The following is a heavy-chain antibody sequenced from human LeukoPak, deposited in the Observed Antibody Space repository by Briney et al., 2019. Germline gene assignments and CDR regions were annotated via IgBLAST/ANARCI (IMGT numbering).Heavy chain of an antibody. D-gene: IGHD1-26*01. CDR3: ARGGGSYYGDAFDI. CDR2: IIPIFGTA. CDR1: GYTFTTYN. V-gene: IGHV1-69*05. Sequence: GASVKVSCKASGYTFTTYNINWVRQAPGQGLEWMGGIIPIFGTANYAQKFQGRVTITTDEYTSTAYMELSSLRSEDTAVYYCARGGGSYYGDAFDIWGQGTMVTVSS. J-gene: IGHJ3*02.